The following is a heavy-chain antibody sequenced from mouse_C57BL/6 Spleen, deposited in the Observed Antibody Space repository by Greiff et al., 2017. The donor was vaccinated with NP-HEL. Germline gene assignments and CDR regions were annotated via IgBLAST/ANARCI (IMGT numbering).Heavy chain of an antibody. Sequence: VQLQQSGAELVRPGASVKLSCKASGYTFTDYYINWVKQRPGQGLEWIARIYPGSGNTYYNEKFKGKATLTAEKSSSTAYMQLSSLTSEDSDVYFCARELTGPWFAYWGQGTLVTVSA. D-gene: IGHD4-1*01. V-gene: IGHV1-76*01. J-gene: IGHJ3*01. CDR1: GYTFTDYY. CDR2: IYPGSGNT. CDR3: ARELTGPWFAY.